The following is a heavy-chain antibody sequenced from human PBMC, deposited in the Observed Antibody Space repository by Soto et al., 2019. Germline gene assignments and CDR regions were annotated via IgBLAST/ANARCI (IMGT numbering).Heavy chain of an antibody. CDR1: GFTFSSYG. Sequence: QVQLVESGGGVVQPGRSLRLSCAASGFTFSSYGMHWVRQAPGKGLEWVAVISYDGSNKYYADSVKGRFTISRDNSKNTLYLQMNSLRAEDTAVYYCAKDLDYGRRKPRTPGIAVAGYDYWGQGTLVTVSS. J-gene: IGHJ4*02. CDR2: ISYDGSNK. D-gene: IGHD6-19*01. CDR3: AKDLDYGRRKPRTPGIAVAGYDY. V-gene: IGHV3-30*18.